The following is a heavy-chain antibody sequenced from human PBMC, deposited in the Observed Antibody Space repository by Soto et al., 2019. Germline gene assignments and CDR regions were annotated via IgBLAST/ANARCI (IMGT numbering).Heavy chain of an antibody. D-gene: IGHD6-19*01. V-gene: IGHV3-21*01. J-gene: IGHJ4*02. CDR3: ARGSAEAGTAGIAR. CDR2: ISSSSSYI. CDR1: GFTFSNYN. Sequence: EVQLVESGGGLVKPGGSLRLSCAASGFTFSNYNMNWVRQAPGKGLEWVSSISSSSSYIYYADSVKGRFTISRDNAKNSLYLQMNSLRAEDTAVYYCARGSAEAGTAGIARWGQGTLVTVSS.